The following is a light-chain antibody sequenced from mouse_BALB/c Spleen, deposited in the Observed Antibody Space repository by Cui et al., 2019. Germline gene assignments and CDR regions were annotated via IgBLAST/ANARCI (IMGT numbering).Light chain of an antibody. CDR3: MQHIEYPT. CDR2: RMS. J-gene: IGKJ2*01. CDR1: KTPLHSNGNTY. Sequence: DIVMTPAAPSVPLTPGESVSISCRSSKTPLHSNGNTYLYCFLQRPGQSTQLLIDRMSKLASGVPDRFSGSGSGTAFTLRISRVEAEDVGVYYCMQHIEYPTFGGGTKLEIK. V-gene: IGKV2-137*01.